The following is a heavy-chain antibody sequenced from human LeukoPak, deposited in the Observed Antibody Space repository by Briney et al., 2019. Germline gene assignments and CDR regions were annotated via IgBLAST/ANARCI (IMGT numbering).Heavy chain of an antibody. D-gene: IGHD6-6*01. J-gene: IGHJ6*03. CDR3: ARQATGQLMDYYMDV. CDR2: IYPGDSDT. Sequence: GESLKISCKGSGYSFTGYWIGWVRQMPGKGLEWMGIIYPGDSDTRYSPSFQGQVTISADKSISTAYLQWSSLKASDTAMYYCARQATGQLMDYYMDVWGKGTTVTVSS. V-gene: IGHV5-51*01. CDR1: GYSFTGYW.